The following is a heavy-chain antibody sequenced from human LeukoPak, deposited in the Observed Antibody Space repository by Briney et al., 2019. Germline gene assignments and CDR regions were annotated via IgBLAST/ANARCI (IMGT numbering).Heavy chain of an antibody. CDR2: IIPILGIA. J-gene: IGHJ6*02. D-gene: IGHD6-19*01. CDR1: GGTFSSYA. CDR3: ARDRRLAVAGVYYYYYGMDV. Sequence: SVKVSCKASGGTFSSYAISWVRQAPGQGLEWMGRIIPILGIANYAQKFQGRVTMTRDTATSTVYMEVSSLRSDDTAVYYCARDRRLAVAGVYYYYYGMDVWGQGTTVTVSS. V-gene: IGHV1-69*04.